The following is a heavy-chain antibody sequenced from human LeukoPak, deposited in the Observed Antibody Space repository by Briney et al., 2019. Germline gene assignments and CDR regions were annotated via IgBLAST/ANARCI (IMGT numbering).Heavy chain of an antibody. V-gene: IGHV1-69*05. CDR2: IIPIFGTA. CDR1: GGTFSSYA. D-gene: IGHD2-2*01. J-gene: IGHJ4*02. CDR3: ARAPNYCSSTSCQSLGY. Sequence: ASVKVSCKASGGTFSSYAISWVRQAPGQGLEWMGRIIPIFGTANYAQKFQGRVTITTDESTSTAYMELSSLRSEDTAVYYCARAPNYCSSTSCQSLGYWGQGTLVTVSS.